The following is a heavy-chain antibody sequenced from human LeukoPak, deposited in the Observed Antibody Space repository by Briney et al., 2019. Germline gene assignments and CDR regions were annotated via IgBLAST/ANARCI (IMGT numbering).Heavy chain of an antibody. V-gene: IGHV3-21*01. CDR1: GFTFSTYS. D-gene: IGHD6-19*01. CDR3: ARDDSSGAWYFDY. J-gene: IGHJ4*02. CDR2: ISTSSSYI. Sequence: GGSLRLSCAAPGFTFSTYSMNWVRQAPGKGLEWVSSISTSSSYIYYADSVKGRFTISRDNAKNSLYLQMNSLRAEDTAVYYCARDDSSGAWYFDYWGQGTLVTVSS.